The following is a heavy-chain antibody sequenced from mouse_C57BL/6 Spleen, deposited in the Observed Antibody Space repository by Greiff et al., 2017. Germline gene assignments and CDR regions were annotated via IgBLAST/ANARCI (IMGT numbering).Heavy chain of an antibody. CDR1: GYAFTNYL. J-gene: IGHJ2*01. V-gene: IGHV1-54*01. CDR3: AGERDYCGGGLDY. CDR2: INPGSGGT. D-gene: IGHD1-1*02. Sequence: QVQLKESGAELVRPGTSVKVSCKASGYAFTNYLIEWVKQRPGQGLEWIGVINPGSGGTNYNEKFKGKATLTADKSSSTAYMQLSSLTSEDSAVYFCAGERDYCGGGLDYWGQGTTLTVSS.